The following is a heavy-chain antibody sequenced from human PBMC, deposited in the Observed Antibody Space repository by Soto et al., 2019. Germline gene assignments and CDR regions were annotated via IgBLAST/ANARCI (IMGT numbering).Heavy chain of an antibody. CDR1: GFTFSSYA. Sequence: EVQLLESGGGLVQPGGSLRLSCAASGFTFSSYAMSWVRQAPGKGLEWVSAISGSGGSTYYADSVKGRFTISRDNSKNTLGRQMNSLRAEDTAVYYCAKDTETDKSTSCFDYWGQGTLVTVSS. D-gene: IGHD2-2*01. J-gene: IGHJ4*02. V-gene: IGHV3-23*01. CDR3: AKDTETDKSTSCFDY. CDR2: ISGSGGST.